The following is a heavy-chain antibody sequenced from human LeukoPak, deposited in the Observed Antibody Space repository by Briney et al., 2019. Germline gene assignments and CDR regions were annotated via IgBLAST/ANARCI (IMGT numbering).Heavy chain of an antibody. CDR1: RYTFTTYD. Sequence: GASVKVSCKASRYTFTTYDINWVRQATGQGLEWMGWVSPNGGDTVFAQRFQGRVTLTRNTSIGTVYMELSSLSSEDTAVYYCARGRDFYGSGTSFFDCWGQGTLVTVSS. V-gene: IGHV1-8*01. CDR2: VSPNGGDT. J-gene: IGHJ4*02. CDR3: ARGRDFYGSGTSFFDC. D-gene: IGHD3-10*01.